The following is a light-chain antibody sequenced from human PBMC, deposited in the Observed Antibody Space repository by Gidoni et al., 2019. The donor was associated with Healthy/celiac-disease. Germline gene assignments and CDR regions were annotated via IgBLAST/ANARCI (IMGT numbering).Light chain of an antibody. CDR1: QRVSSY. Sequence: IVLTQSPATLSLSPGESATLSCRASQRVSSYLAWYQQKPGQAPRLLIYDASNRATGIPARFSGSGSGTDFTLTISSLEPEDFAVYYCQQRSNWPIFTFGPGTKVDIK. V-gene: IGKV3-11*01. CDR3: QQRSNWPIFT. J-gene: IGKJ3*01. CDR2: DAS.